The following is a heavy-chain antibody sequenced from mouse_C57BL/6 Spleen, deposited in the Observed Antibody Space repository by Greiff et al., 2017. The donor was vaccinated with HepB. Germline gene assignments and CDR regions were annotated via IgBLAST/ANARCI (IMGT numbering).Heavy chain of an antibody. CDR1: GYTFTSYW. CDR2: IHPNSGST. CDR3: ARPYYYGSSSDY. V-gene: IGHV1-64*01. D-gene: IGHD1-1*01. J-gene: IGHJ2*01. Sequence: QVQLQQSGAELVKPGASVKLSCKASGYTFTSYWMHWVKQRPGQGLEWIGMIHPNSGSTNYNEKFKSKATLTVDKSSSTAYMQLSSLTSEDSAVYYCARPYYYGSSSDYWGQGTTLTVSS.